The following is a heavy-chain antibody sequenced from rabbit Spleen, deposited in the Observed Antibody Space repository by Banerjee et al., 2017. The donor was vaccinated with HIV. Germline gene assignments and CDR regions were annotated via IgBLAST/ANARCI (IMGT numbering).Heavy chain of an antibody. CDR3: ARDTSSSFSSYGMDL. CDR1: GFSFNSGYD. Sequence: QSLEESGGDLVKPGTSLTLTCTASGFSFNSGYDMCWVRQAPGKGLEWIACIEGGSSGFTYFASWAKGRFTISKTSSTTVTLQMTSLTAADTATYFCARDTSSSFSSYGMDLWGQGTLVTVS. J-gene: IGHJ6*01. CDR2: IEGGSSGFT. V-gene: IGHV1S40*01. D-gene: IGHD1-1*01.